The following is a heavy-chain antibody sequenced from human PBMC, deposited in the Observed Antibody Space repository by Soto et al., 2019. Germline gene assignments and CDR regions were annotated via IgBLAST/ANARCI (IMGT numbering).Heavy chain of an antibody. Sequence: WETLSLTCTVSGGSISSYYWSWIRQPPGKGLEWIGYIYYSGSTNYNPSLKSRVTISVDTSKNQFSLKLSSVTAADPAVDYWARSGIDYDMLTGPLYYYYGMDVWGQGTTVTVSS. CDR2: IYYSGST. D-gene: IGHD3-9*01. V-gene: IGHV4-59*01. J-gene: IGHJ6*02. CDR1: GGSISSYY. CDR3: ARSGIDYDMLTGPLYYYYGMDV.